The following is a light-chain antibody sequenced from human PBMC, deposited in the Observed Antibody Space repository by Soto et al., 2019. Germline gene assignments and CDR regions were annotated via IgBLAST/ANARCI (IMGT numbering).Light chain of an antibody. CDR2: EVS. CDR3: CSHTGNYHYVV. V-gene: IGLV2-8*01. J-gene: IGLJ1*01. CDR1: SGDVGAYDY. Sequence: QSALTQPPSASGSPGQSVTISCTGTSGDVGAYDYVSWYQQHPGKAPKLMIYEVSKRPSGVPDRFSGSKSGDTASLTVSGLQADDEADYYCCSHTGNYHYVVFGTGTKVTVL.